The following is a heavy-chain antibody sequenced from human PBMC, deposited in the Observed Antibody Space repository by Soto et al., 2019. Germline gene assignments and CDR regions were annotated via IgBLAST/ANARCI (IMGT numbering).Heavy chain of an antibody. V-gene: IGHV4-39*01. CDR3: ARQPESTSYFDY. Sequence: SETLSLTCSVSGASISTSSDFWGWIRQAPGKGLEWIGNVYQSGTTRLNPSLTSRVSIFVDRSKNQFSLELNSATAADRAVYYCARQPESTSYFDYWGQGILVTVSS. CDR1: GASISTSSDF. CDR2: VYQSGTT. J-gene: IGHJ4*02.